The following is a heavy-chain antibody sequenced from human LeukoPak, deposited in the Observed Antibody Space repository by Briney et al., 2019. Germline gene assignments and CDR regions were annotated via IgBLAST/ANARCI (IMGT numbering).Heavy chain of an antibody. CDR2: INPNNGDT. Sequence: ASVKVSCKASGYSFTGYYMHWVRQAPGQGLEWMGWINPNNGDTNYPQNFRGRVTMTRDTSISTAYMELSRLRSDDTAVYYCARGYCSAGDCYEFDHWGQGTLVTVSS. D-gene: IGHD2-15*01. J-gene: IGHJ4*02. V-gene: IGHV1-2*02. CDR1: GYSFTGYY. CDR3: ARGYCSAGDCYEFDH.